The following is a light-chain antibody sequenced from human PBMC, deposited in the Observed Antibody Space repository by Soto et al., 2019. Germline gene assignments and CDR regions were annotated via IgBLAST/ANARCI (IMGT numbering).Light chain of an antibody. J-gene: IGKJ1*01. CDR2: GTS. V-gene: IGKV3-20*01. Sequence: VLSQSPAILSLSPGERATLSCRASQSVPSTYFAWYQQKAGQPPRLLISGTSNRATGIPDRFSGSGSGTDFTRTISRLEPEDFAVYFCQQFGNSPWTFGQGTKVEI. CDR3: QQFGNSPWT. CDR1: QSVPSTY.